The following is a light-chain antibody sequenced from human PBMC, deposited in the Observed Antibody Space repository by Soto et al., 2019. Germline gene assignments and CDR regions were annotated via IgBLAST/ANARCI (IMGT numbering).Light chain of an antibody. CDR2: CAS. CDR1: QNILSTTDNRNN. CDR3: QQFYTDPRT. J-gene: IGKJ1*01. V-gene: IGKV4-1*01. Sequence: DIVLTQSPDSLAESLGERATINCKSSQNILSTTDNRNNLVWYQQKLGQPPKVLIYCASTRASGVPDRFRDRGSRTDCTLTISSRQAEDEAVYYCQQFYTDPRTFGQGKKVEIK.